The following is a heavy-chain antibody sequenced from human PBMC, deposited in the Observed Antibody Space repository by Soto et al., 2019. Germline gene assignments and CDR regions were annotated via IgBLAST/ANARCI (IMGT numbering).Heavy chain of an antibody. CDR1: GGSFSGYY. V-gene: IGHV4-59*01. CDR2: IYYSGST. Sequence: SETLSLTCAVYGGSFSGYYWSWIRQPPGKGLEWIGYIYYSGSTNYNPSLKSRVTISVDTSKNQFSLKLSSVTAADTAVYYCARAVERGYSYGPFDYWGQGTLVTVSS. D-gene: IGHD5-18*01. J-gene: IGHJ4*02. CDR3: ARAVERGYSYGPFDY.